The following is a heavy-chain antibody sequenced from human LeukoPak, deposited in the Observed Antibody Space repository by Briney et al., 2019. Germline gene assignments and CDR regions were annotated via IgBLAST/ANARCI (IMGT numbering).Heavy chain of an antibody. CDR3: TRESPPFGVVIGGRPVPFDY. Sequence: PGRSLRLSCTASGFTFGDYAMSWVRQAPGKGLEWVGFIRSKAYGGTTEYAASVKGRFTISRDDSKSIAYLQMNSLKTEDTAVYYCTRESPPFGVVIGGRPVPFDYWGQGTLVTVSS. J-gene: IGHJ4*02. D-gene: IGHD3-3*01. CDR2: IRSKAYGGTT. V-gene: IGHV3-49*04. CDR1: GFTFGDYA.